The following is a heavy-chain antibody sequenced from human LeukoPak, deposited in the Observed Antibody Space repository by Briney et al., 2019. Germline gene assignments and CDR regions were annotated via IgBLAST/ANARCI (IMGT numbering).Heavy chain of an antibody. CDR3: ARRRAAADTHFDY. CDR2: IYYSGST. D-gene: IGHD6-13*01. V-gene: IGHV4-59*08. J-gene: IGHJ4*02. CDR1: GGSISSYY. Sequence: SSETLSLTCTVSGGSISSYYWSWIRQPPGKGLEWIGYIYYSGSTNYNPSLKSRVTISVDTSKNQFSLKLSSVTAADTAMYYCARRRAAADTHFDYWGQGTLVTVSS.